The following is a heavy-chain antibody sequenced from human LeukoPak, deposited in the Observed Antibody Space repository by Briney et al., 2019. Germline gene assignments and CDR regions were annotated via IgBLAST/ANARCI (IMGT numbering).Heavy chain of an antibody. CDR3: AGIVVVVAATPEPNYFDY. J-gene: IGHJ4*02. V-gene: IGHV4-39*01. D-gene: IGHD2-15*01. CDR2: IYYSGST. Sequence: KASETLSLTCTVSGGSISSSSYYWGWIRQPPGQGLEWIGSIYYSGSTYYNPSLKSRVTISVDTSKNQFSLKLSSVTAADTAVYYCAGIVVVVAATPEPNYFDYWGQGTLVTVSS. CDR1: GGSISSSSYY.